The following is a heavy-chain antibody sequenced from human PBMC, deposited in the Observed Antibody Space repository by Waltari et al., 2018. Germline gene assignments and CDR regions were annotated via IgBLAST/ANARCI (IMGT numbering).Heavy chain of an antibody. V-gene: IGHV3-30*02. CDR3: AKDYIAVAGTGDIGY. CDR2: IRYDGSNK. J-gene: IGHJ4*02. Sequence: QVQLVESGGGVVQPGGSLRLSCAASGFTSSSYGMHWVRQAPGKGLEWVAFIRYDGSNKYYADSVKGRFTISRDNSKNTLYLQMNSLRAEDTAVYYCAKDYIAVAGTGDIGYWGQGTLVTVSS. D-gene: IGHD6-19*01. CDR1: GFTSSSYG.